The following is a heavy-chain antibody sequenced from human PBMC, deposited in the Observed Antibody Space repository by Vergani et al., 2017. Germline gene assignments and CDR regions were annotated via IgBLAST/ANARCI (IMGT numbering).Heavy chain of an antibody. D-gene: IGHD2-2*02. Sequence: QLQLQESGPGLVKPPGTLSLPCAVPGDSISSNNCWPWVRQPPGKGLEWIGEICHTEDTKYSPSLKSRVTVSVDESRNLFSLRLNSVTTADTAVYYCATIGYRRWGYYFDYWGQGILVTVSS. CDR2: ICHTEDT. V-gene: IGHV4-4*03. CDR1: GDSISSNNC. CDR3: ATIGYRRWGYYFDY. J-gene: IGHJ4*02.